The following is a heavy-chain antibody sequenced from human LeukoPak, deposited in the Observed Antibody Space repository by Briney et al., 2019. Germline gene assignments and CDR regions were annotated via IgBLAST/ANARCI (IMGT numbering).Heavy chain of an antibody. J-gene: IGHJ4*02. Sequence: GGSLRLSCAASGFTFSSYAMHWVRQAPGKGLEWVAVISYDGSNKYYADSVKGRFTISRDNSKNTLYLQMNSLRAEDTAVYFCAKVPYDTLRYYFDYWGQGPRSPSPQ. CDR3: AKVPYDTLRYYFDY. D-gene: IGHD3-16*01. CDR1: GFTFSSYA. CDR2: ISYDGSNK. V-gene: IGHV3-30*04.